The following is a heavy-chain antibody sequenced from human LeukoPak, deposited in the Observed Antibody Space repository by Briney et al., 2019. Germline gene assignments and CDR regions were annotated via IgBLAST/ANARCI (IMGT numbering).Heavy chain of an antibody. J-gene: IGHJ3*02. V-gene: IGHV3-11*03. CDR1: GFTFSDYY. Sequence: GGSLRLSCAASGFTFSDYYMSWIRQAPGKGVEWGSYIGSSSSYTNYADSVKGRFTISRDNSKNTLHLQMNSLRAEDTAVYYCARACSGGTCYLAAFDIWGQGTMVTVSS. D-gene: IGHD2-15*01. CDR3: ARACSGGTCYLAAFDI. CDR2: IGSSSSYT.